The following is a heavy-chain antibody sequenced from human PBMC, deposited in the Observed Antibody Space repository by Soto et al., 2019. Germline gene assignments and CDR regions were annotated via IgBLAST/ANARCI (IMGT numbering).Heavy chain of an antibody. CDR3: ARAPYSSSSFFFDY. V-gene: IGHV1-46*01. J-gene: IGHJ4*02. D-gene: IGHD6-6*01. CDR2: INPSLGHS. Sequence: QAQVVQSGPEVKKPGASVKLSCKASGYTLTAFHMHWVRQAPGLGLEWMGIINPSLGHSNTAQRFQGRVTMTWDTSTGTFYMELSSLRSDDTAVYYCARAPYSSSSFFFDYWGQGTPVTVSS. CDR1: GYTLTAFH.